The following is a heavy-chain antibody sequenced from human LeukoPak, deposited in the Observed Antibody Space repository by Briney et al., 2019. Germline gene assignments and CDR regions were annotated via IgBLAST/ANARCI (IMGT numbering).Heavy chain of an antibody. Sequence: PSETLSLTCAVYGGSFSGYYWSWIRQPSGKGLEWIGEINHSGSTNYNPSLKSRVTISVDTSKNQFSLKLSSVTAADTAVYYCASSYYYDSSGYYYEDYWGQGTLVTVSS. V-gene: IGHV4-34*01. CDR1: GGSFSGYY. CDR2: INHSGST. D-gene: IGHD3-22*01. J-gene: IGHJ4*02. CDR3: ASSYYYDSSGYYYEDY.